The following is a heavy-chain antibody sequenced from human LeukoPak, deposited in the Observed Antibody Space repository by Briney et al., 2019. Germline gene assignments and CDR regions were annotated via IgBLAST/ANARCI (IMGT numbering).Heavy chain of an antibody. D-gene: IGHD2-15*01. CDR2: INSDGSST. Sequence: GGSLRLSCAASGFTFSSYWMHRVRQAPGKGLVWVSRINSDGSSTSYADSVKGRFTIPRDNAKNTLYLQMNSLRAEDTAVYYCAREGHCSGGSCYSNWFDPWGQGTLVTVSS. J-gene: IGHJ5*02. CDR3: AREGHCSGGSCYSNWFDP. CDR1: GFTFSSYW. V-gene: IGHV3-74*01.